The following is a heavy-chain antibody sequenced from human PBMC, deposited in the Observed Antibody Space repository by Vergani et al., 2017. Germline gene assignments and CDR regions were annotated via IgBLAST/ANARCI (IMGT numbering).Heavy chain of an antibody. V-gene: IGHV4-4*02. CDR1: GGSISSSNW. J-gene: IGHJ5*02. CDR2: IYHSGST. Sequence: QVQLQESGPGLVKPSGTLSLTCAVSGGSISSSNWWSWVRQPPGKGLEWIGEIYHSGSTTYNPSLTSRVTISVDKSKNPFSLKLRSVTAADTAVYYCASAPPMVRGYNWFDPWGQGTLVTVSS. D-gene: IGHD3-10*01. CDR3: ASAPPMVRGYNWFDP.